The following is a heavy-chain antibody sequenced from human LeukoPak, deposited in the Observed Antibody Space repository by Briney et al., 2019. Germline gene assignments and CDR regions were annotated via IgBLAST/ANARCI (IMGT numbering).Heavy chain of an antibody. J-gene: IGHJ5*02. D-gene: IGHD2-2*01. CDR3: AKDPREYCSSTSCPNWFDP. CDR2: LSASGGTT. V-gene: IGHV3-23*01. CDR1: GFTFSSYA. Sequence: GGSLRLSCAASGFTFSSYAMSWVRQAPGKGLEWVSSLSASGGTTYYADSVKGRFTISRDNSKNTLYLQMYSLRAEDSAVYYCAKDPREYCSSTSCPNWFDPWGQGTLVTVSS.